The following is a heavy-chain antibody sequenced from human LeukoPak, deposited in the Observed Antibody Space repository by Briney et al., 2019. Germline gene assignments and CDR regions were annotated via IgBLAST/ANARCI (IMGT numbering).Heavy chain of an antibody. V-gene: IGHV3-21*01. CDR1: GFTFSSYI. D-gene: IGHD3-16*01. CDR2: INSDSSYI. CDR3: ARGSVGGGNYFDY. J-gene: IGHJ4*02. Sequence: GGSLRLSCAASGFTFSSYIMNWVRQPPGKGLEWVSSINSDSSYIYYADSVNGRFTISRDNAKNTLYLQMNSLRAEDNAVYYCARGSVGGGNYFDYWGQGTLVTVSS.